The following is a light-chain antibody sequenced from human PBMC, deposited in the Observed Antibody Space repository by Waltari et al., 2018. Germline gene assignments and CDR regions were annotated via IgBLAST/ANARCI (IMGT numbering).Light chain of an antibody. V-gene: IGKV3-20*01. CDR2: GAS. J-gene: IGKJ2*01. Sequence: EIVLTQSPGTLCLSPGERATLSCRASQSGSSSYLAWYQQKPGQAPRLLIYGASSRATGIPDRVSGGWSGTDFTLTISRLEPEDFAVYYCQQYGSSPYTFGQGTKLEIK. CDR3: QQYGSSPYT. CDR1: QSGSSSY.